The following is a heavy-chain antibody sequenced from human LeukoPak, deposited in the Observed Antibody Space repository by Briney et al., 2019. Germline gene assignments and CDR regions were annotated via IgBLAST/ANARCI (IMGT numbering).Heavy chain of an antibody. D-gene: IGHD3-16*01. J-gene: IGHJ6*02. V-gene: IGHV3-9*01. CDR2: ISGNGFTI. Sequence: GRSLRLSCAASGFFFDEFAMHWVRQVQGKGLEWVSEISGNGFTIGYAESVKGRFTISRDNAKDSLYLQMDGLRPEDTALYYCVKASPTSTQGMDVWGQGTSVTVSS. CDR3: VKASPTSTQGMDV. CDR1: GFFFDEFA.